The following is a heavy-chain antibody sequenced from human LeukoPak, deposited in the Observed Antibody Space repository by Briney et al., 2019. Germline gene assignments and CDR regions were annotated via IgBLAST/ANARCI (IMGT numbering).Heavy chain of an antibody. CDR2: ISYDGSNK. Sequence: GGSLRLSCAASGFTFSSYAMHWVRQAPGKGLEWVAVISYDGSNKYYADSVKGRFTISRDNAKNTLYLQMNSLRAEDTAVYYCARGKPYYDSSGYYCVLDYWGQGTLVTVSS. CDR3: ARGKPYYDSSGYYCVLDY. D-gene: IGHD3-22*01. CDR1: GFTFSSYA. J-gene: IGHJ4*02. V-gene: IGHV3-30-3*01.